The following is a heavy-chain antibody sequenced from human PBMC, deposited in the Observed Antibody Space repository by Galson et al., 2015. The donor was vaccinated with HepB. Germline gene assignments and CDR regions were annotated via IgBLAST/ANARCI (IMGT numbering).Heavy chain of an antibody. CDR1: RYSFSRYW. D-gene: IGHD3-10*01. CDR2: IYPGDSDT. CDR3: ASGEEGAHDY. J-gene: IGHJ4*02. V-gene: IGHV5-51*03. Sequence: QSGAEVKKPGESLKISCKGSRYSFSRYWIGWVRQMPGKGLEWMGTIYPGDSDTKYRPSFRGQVTISADKSISTAYLQWSSLKASDTAMYYCASGEEGAHDYWGQGTLVTVSS.